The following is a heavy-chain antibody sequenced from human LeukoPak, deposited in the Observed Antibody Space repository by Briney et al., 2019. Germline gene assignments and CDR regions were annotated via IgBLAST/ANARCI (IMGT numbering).Heavy chain of an antibody. Sequence: SGGSLRLSCAASGFTFSSYSMNWVCQAPGKGLEWVSYISSSSSTIYYADSVKGRFTISRDNAKNSLYMQMNSLRAEDTAVYYCARGAQRYLEWLSDAYYMDVWGKGTTVTVSS. J-gene: IGHJ6*03. CDR3: ARGAQRYLEWLSDAYYMDV. CDR1: GFTFSSYS. V-gene: IGHV3-48*01. CDR2: ISSSSSTI. D-gene: IGHD3-3*01.